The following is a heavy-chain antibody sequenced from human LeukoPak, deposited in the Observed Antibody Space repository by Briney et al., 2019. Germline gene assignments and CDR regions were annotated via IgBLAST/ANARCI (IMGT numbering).Heavy chain of an antibody. CDR1: GFTFSSYA. D-gene: IGHD2-2*02. CDR3: ASDLGTFVVVPAAIDNWFDP. V-gene: IGHV3-23*01. J-gene: IGHJ5*02. CDR2: ISGSGGST. Sequence: GGSLRLSCAASGFTFSSYAMSWVRQAPGKGLEWVSAISGSGGSTYYADSVKGRFTISRDNSKNTLYLQMNSLRAEDTAVYYCASDLGTFVVVPAAIDNWFDPWGQGTQVTVSS.